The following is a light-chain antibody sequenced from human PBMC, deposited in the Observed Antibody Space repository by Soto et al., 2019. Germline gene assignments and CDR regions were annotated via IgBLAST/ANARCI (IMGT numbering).Light chain of an antibody. CDR3: QQLNCYPPWT. Sequence: IQLTQSPSSLSASVGDRVTITCRASQGISSYLAWYQQKPGKAPKLLIYAASTLQSGVPSRFSGSGSGTDFTLTISSLQPEDFATYYCQQLNCYPPWTVGQGTNVDSK. J-gene: IGKJ1*01. CDR2: AAS. V-gene: IGKV1-9*01. CDR1: QGISSY.